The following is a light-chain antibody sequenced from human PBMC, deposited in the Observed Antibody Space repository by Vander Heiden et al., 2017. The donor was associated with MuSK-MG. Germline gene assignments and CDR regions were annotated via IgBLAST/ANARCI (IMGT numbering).Light chain of an antibody. J-gene: IGLJ2*01. Sequence: SYELTQPPSVSVSPGQTASITCSGDKLGDKYACWYQQKPGQSPVLGIYQDSKRPSGIPERFYGANSGNKANLKISGTQAMDDSSYSCKAWESSACVFGGGTKMTVL. CDR2: QDS. V-gene: IGLV3-1*01. CDR1: KLGDKY. CDR3: KAWESSACV.